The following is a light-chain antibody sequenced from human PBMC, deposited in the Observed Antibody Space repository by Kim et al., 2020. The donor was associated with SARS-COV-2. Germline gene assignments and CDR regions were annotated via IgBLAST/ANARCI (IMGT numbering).Light chain of an antibody. CDR3: QQYRSHWT. CDR1: QSIEIW. CDR2: QAS. V-gene: IGKV1-5*03. Sequence: SASVVDRVTITCRASQSIEIWLAWYQQVPGKAPKLLIYQASSLESDVPSRFSGSGSGTEFTLTISSLQPDDFATYYCQQYRSHWTFGQGTKVDIK. J-gene: IGKJ1*01.